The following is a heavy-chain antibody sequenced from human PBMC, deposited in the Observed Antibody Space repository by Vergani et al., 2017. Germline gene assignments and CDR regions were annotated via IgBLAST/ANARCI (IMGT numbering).Heavy chain of an antibody. Sequence: EVQLVQSGAEVKKPGESLKISCQISGYSFTNYWIGWVRQMPGKGLEWMGIIHPADSDTRYSPSFQGQVTISVDKSISPAYLQRSSLRASDSAMYYCARDRYGDYAYYYYYGMDVWGQXP. CDR2: IHPADSDT. V-gene: IGHV5-51*01. CDR1: GYSFTNYW. D-gene: IGHD4-17*01. CDR3: ARDRYGDYAYYYYYGMDV. J-gene: IGHJ6*02.